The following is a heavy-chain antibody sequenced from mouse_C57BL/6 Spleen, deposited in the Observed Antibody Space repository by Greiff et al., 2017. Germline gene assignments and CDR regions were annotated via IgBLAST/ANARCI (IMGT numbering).Heavy chain of an antibody. CDR1: GYSITSGYY. D-gene: IGHD2-5*01. CDR2: ISYDGSN. CDR3: AREEGYSNYWYFDV. V-gene: IGHV3-6*01. Sequence: VQLKESGPGLVKPSQSLSLTCSVTGYSITSGYYWNWIRQFPGNKLEWMGYISYDGSNNYNPSLKNRISITRDTSKNQFFLKLNSVTTEDTATYYCAREEGYSNYWYFDVWGTGTTVTVSS. J-gene: IGHJ1*03.